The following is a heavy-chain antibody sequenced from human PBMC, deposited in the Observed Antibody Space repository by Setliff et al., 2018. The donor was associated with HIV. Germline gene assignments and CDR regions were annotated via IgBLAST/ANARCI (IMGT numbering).Heavy chain of an antibody. Sequence: GGSLRLSCAVSGFFFSDHYMSWIRQAPGKGLEWVSYISFSGNTIYYRDSVRGRFTIARDNARNSLYLQMNSLKADDTAVYYCARAKIGPAGGRTYYYGMDVWGQGTTVTV. V-gene: IGHV3-11*01. D-gene: IGHD2-15*01. J-gene: IGHJ6*02. CDR2: ISFSGNTI. CDR1: GFFFSDHY. CDR3: ARAKIGPAGGRTYYYGMDV.